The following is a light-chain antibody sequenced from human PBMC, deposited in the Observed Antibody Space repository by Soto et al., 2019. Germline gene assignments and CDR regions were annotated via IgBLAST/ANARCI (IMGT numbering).Light chain of an antibody. CDR2: EVR. CDR1: SSDVGDYNY. Sequence: QSVLTQPASVSGSPGQSITISCTGTSSDVGDYNYVSWYQQHPGKAPKLMIYEVRNRPSGVSNRFSGSKSGNTASLTISGLQAEDEADYYCTSYTTSTTLYVFGTGTKLTV. V-gene: IGLV2-14*01. CDR3: TSYTTSTTLYV. J-gene: IGLJ1*01.